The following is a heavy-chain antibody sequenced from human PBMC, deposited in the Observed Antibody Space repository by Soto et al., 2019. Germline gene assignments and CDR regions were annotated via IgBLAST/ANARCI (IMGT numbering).Heavy chain of an antibody. J-gene: IGHJ6*03. CDR2: IIPIFGTA. Sequence: ASVKVSCKASGGTFSSYAISWVRQAPGQGLEWMGGIIPIFGTANYAQKFQGRVTITADESTSTAYMELSSLRSEDTAVYSFAGAPPIVVVAATYYYYMDVWGKGTTVTVSS. D-gene: IGHD2-15*01. CDR3: AGAPPIVVVAATYYYYMDV. V-gene: IGHV1-69*13. CDR1: GGTFSSYA.